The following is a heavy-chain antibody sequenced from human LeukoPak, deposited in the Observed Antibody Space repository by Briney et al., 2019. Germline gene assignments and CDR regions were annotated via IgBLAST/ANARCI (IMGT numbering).Heavy chain of an antibody. V-gene: IGHV1-3*01. CDR2: INAGNGNT. Sequence: ASVKVSCKASGYTFTSYAMHWVRQAPGQRLEWMGWINAGNGNTKYSQKFQGRVTITRDTSASTAYMELSSLRSEDTAVYYCARPRIAAAGLVYWGQGTLVTVS. J-gene: IGHJ4*02. CDR1: GYTFTSYA. D-gene: IGHD6-13*01. CDR3: ARPRIAAAGLVY.